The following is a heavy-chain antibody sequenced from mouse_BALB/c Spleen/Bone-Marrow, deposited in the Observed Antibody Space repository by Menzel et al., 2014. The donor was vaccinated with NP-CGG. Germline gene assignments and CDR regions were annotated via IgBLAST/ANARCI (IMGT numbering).Heavy chain of an antibody. CDR1: GDSITSGY. D-gene: IGHD4-1*01. J-gene: IGHJ4*01. CDR3: ATGNAMDY. V-gene: IGHV3-8*02. CDR2: ISYSGST. Sequence: EVKLVESGPSLVKPSQTLSLTCSVTGDSITSGYWNWIRKFPGNKLEYMGYISYSGSTYYNPSLKSRISITRDTSKNQYYLQLTPVTTEDTPTYYCATGNAMDYWGQGTSVTVSS.